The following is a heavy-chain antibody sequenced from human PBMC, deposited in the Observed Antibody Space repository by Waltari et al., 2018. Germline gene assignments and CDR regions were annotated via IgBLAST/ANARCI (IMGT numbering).Heavy chain of an antibody. D-gene: IGHD5-18*01. CDR2: IFPAGSA. CDR3: ATARDEDTAMVYFDN. J-gene: IGHJ4*02. Sequence: EVKLVESGGGLVHPGGSLRLSCAASGFTVSTTHMSWVRQAPGKVLEWVSIIFPAGSAYNADSVEGRFTISRDISNNMLHLQMNSLRLEDSATYYCATARDEDTAMVYFDNWGQGTLVSVSS. CDR1: GFTVSTTH. V-gene: IGHV3-66*02.